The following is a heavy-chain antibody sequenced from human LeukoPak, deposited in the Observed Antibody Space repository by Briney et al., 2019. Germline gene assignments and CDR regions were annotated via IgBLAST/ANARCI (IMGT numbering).Heavy chain of an antibody. V-gene: IGHV5-51*01. CDR1: GSTFTNSW. J-gene: IGHJ3*01. CDR3: ATAVAQTHAFDF. D-gene: IGHD4-23*01. CDR2: IYPGDSDT. Sequence: GASLKISCKGSGSTFTNSWIVWVRQLPGKGLEWMGIIYPGDSDTRYSPSFQGQVTISADKSISTAYVQWSSLKASDSAIYYCATAVAQTHAFDFWGQGTMVTVSS.